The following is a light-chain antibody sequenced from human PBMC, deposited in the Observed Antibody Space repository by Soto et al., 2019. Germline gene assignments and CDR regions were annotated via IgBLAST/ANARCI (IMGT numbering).Light chain of an antibody. J-gene: IGKJ1*01. CDR1: QSLVFSDGNTY. Sequence: DVVLTQSPLSLPVALGQPASISCRSSQSLVFSDGNTYLNWFQHRPGHSPRRLIYKVYNRDSGVPDRLSGSGSGTDFTLKSSRVEAEDVGVYSCMQGTLWVWTSGQGTKVEIK. CDR3: MQGTLWVWT. CDR2: KVY. V-gene: IGKV2-30*01.